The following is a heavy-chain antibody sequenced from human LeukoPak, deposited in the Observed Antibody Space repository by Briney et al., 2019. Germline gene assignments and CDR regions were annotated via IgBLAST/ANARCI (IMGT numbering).Heavy chain of an antibody. V-gene: IGHV4-59*12. CDR2: FYYSRST. Sequence: PSETLSLTCTVPGGPISSYYGSWIPQPPAKGLEWIRYFYYSRSTNYNPSLKSRVTISVDTSKNQFSLKLSSVTAADTAVYYCARGRYDYVWGSYREYYYYMDVWGKGTTVTVSS. CDR3: ARGRYDYVWGSYREYYYYMDV. CDR1: GGPISSYY. J-gene: IGHJ6*03. D-gene: IGHD3-16*02.